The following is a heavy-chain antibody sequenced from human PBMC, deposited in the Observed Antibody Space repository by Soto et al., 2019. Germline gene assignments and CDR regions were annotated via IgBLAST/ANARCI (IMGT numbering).Heavy chain of an antibody. V-gene: IGHV4-39*01. D-gene: IGHD1-26*01. J-gene: IGHJ4*02. CDR2: ICYSGST. CDR1: GGSISSSSYY. Sequence: PSETLSLTCTVSGGSISSSSYYWGWIRQPPGKGLEWIGSICYSGSTYYNPSLKSRVTISVDTSKNQFSLKLSSVTAADTAVYYCVLYGELRSRWGQGTLVTVSS. CDR3: VLYGELRSR.